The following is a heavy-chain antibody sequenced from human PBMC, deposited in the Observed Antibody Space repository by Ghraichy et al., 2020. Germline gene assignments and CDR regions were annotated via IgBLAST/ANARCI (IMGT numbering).Heavy chain of an antibody. Sequence: SETLSLICTVSGGSMSGYYWIWIRQPAGKGLEWIGRVHTSGNTKYNPSLKSRVTMSVDTSRNQFSLKLTSVTAADTAVYYCARRVGGDPGTDNWFDPWGQGTLVTVSS. D-gene: IGHD3-16*01. CDR2: VHTSGNT. J-gene: IGHJ5*02. CDR3: ARRVGGDPGTDNWFDP. CDR1: GGSMSGYY. V-gene: IGHV4-4*07.